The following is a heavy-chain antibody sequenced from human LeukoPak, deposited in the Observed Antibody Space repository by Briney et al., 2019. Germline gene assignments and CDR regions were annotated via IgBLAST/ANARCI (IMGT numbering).Heavy chain of an antibody. CDR2: INPDSGGT. Sequence: ASLKVSCKASGYTFTDYYMHWVRQAPGQGLEWMGWINPDSGGTNYAQKFQGRVTMTRDTSIRTAYMELSRLRSDDTAVYYCARVLFYSSGNKSNRVDYWGQGTLVTVSS. D-gene: IGHD6-19*01. CDR1: GYTFTDYY. V-gene: IGHV1-2*02. J-gene: IGHJ4*02. CDR3: ARVLFYSSGNKSNRVDY.